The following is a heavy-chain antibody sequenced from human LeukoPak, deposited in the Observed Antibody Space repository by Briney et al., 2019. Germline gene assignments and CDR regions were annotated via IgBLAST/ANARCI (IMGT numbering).Heavy chain of an antibody. J-gene: IGHJ4*02. V-gene: IGHV1-18*01. CDR2: TSAYNGNT. Sequence: ASVKVSCKASGYTFTSYGISWVRQAPGQGLEWMGWTSAYNGNTNYAQKLQGRVTMTTDTSTSTAYMELRSLRSDDTAVYYCARDRVVVVAATLAPTMGLWGQGTLVTVSS. CDR3: ARDRVVVVAATLAPTMGL. CDR1: GYTFTSYG. D-gene: IGHD2-15*01.